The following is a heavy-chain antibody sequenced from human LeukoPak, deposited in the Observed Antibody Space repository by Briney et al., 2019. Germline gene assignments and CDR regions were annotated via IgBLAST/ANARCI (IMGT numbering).Heavy chain of an antibody. D-gene: IGHD3-9*01. CDR3: ARGQYDILTGLPLPDS. CDR2: ISSSSYTI. CDR1: GFTFSYSS. V-gene: IGHV3-48*01. J-gene: IGHJ4*02. Sequence: GGSLRLSCAASGFTFSYSSMNWVRQAPGKGLEWVSYISSSSYTIYYADSVKGRFTISRDNAKNSLYLQMNSLRPEDTAVYYCARGQYDILTGLPLPDSWGQGTLVTVSS.